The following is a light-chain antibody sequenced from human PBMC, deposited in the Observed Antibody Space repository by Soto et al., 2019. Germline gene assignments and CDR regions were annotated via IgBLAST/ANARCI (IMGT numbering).Light chain of an antibody. J-gene: IGLJ1*01. CDR1: SSDIGNYKY. CDR2: EVA. Sequence: QSVLTQPASVSGTPGQSITISCTGTSSDIGNYKYVSWYQQHPDKAPKLMIYEVANRPSGVSNRFSGSKSGNTASLTISGLQIEDEADYYCSSYTITITGVVFGSWTTPTV. V-gene: IGLV2-14*01. CDR3: SSYTITITGVV.